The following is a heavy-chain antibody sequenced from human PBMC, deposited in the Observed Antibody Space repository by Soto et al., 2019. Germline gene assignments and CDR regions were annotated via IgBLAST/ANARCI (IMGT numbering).Heavy chain of an antibody. J-gene: IGHJ6*02. CDR1: GGTFSSYA. V-gene: IGHV1-69*13. CDR3: ARSQGSSSSLEIYYYYYYGMDV. D-gene: IGHD2-2*01. CDR2: IIPISGTA. Sequence: SVKVSCKASGGTFSSYAISWVRQAPGQVLEWMGGIIPISGTANYAQKFQGRVTITADESTSTAYMELSSLRSEDTAVYYCARSQGSSSSLEIYYYYYYGMDVWGQGTTVTVSS.